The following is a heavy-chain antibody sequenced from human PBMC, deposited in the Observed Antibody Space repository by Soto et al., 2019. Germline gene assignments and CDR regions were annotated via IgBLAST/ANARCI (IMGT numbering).Heavy chain of an antibody. D-gene: IGHD2-2*01. V-gene: IGHV1-18*01. CDR3: ARLPAPMLSMVPPYYHYGMDV. CDR1: GYTFTSYG. CDR2: ISAYNGTT. J-gene: IGHJ6*02. Sequence: ASVKVSCKASGYTFTSYGISWVRQAPGQGLEWMGWISAYNGTTNYAQKLQGRVTMTTDTSTSTAYMELRSLRSDDTAVYYCARLPAPMLSMVPPYYHYGMDVRGQGSTVTGSS.